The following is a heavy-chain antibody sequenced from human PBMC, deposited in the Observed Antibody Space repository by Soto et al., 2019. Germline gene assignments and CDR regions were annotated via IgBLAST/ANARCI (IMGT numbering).Heavy chain of an antibody. J-gene: IGHJ6*03. D-gene: IGHD3-9*01. CDR3: ARVRFYDILTGYPQYYYYYMDV. V-gene: IGHV3-7*01. CDR1: GFTFSSYW. Sequence: GGSLRLSCAASGFTFSSYWMSWVRQAPGKGLEWVANIKQDGSEKYYVDSVKGRFTISRDNAKNSLYLQMNSLRAEDTAVYYCARVRFYDILTGYPQYYYYYMDVWGKGTTVTVSS. CDR2: IKQDGSEK.